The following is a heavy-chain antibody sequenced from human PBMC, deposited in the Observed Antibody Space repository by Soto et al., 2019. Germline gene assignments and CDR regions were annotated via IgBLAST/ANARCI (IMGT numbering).Heavy chain of an antibody. V-gene: IGHV3-23*01. J-gene: IGHJ3*01. Sequence: RGGSLRVSCVASGFTFSGYAMTCVRQAPGRGLEWVSSITVGGDVPTYADSVRGRFTISRDNSKNTLYLQMNSLRAEDTAVYYCVRDPNGDYIGAFDSWGQGTLVSVSS. CDR3: VRDPNGDYIGAFDS. CDR1: GFTFSGYA. D-gene: IGHD4-17*01. CDR2: ITVGGDVP.